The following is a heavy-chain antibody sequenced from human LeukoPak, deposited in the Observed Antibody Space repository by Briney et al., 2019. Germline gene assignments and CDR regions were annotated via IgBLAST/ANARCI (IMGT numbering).Heavy chain of an antibody. CDR3: ARDQGDCSSTSCYEGPPYYYYSMDV. J-gene: IGHJ6*04. Sequence: SVKVSCKASGGTFSSYAISWVRQAPGQGLEWMGGIIPIFGTANYAQKFQGRVTITADESTSTAYMELSSLRSEDTAVYYCARDQGDCSSTSCYEGPPYYYYSMDVWGKGTTVTVSS. V-gene: IGHV1-69*13. D-gene: IGHD2-2*01. CDR2: IIPIFGTA. CDR1: GGTFSSYA.